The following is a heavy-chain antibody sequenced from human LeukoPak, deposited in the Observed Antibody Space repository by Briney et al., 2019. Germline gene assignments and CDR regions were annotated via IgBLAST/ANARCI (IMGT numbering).Heavy chain of an antibody. V-gene: IGHV3-23*01. CDR1: GFTFSTYG. D-gene: IGHD7-27*01. CDR3: VKDLHWGFDY. Sequence: GGSLRLSCAASGFTFSTYGMSWVRQAPGKGLEWVSAISGNGGSTYYADSVKGRFTISRDNSKSTLSLQMNSLRAEDTAVYYCVKDLHWGFDYWGQGTLVTVSS. CDR2: ISGNGGST. J-gene: IGHJ4*02.